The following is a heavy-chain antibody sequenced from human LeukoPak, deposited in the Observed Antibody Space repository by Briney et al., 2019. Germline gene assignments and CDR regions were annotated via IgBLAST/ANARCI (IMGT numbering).Heavy chain of an antibody. V-gene: IGHV4-34*01. D-gene: IGHD3-3*01. CDR1: GGSFSGYY. CDR3: ARSLRETYYGFWSGYYREGRHDMDV. CDR2: INHSGST. J-gene: IGHJ6*03. Sequence: KPSETLSLTCAVYGGSFSGYYRSWIRQPPGKGLEWIGEINHSGSTNYNPSLKSRVTISVDTSKNQFSLKLRSVTAADTAVYYCARSLRETYYGFWSGYYREGRHDMDVWGKGTTVTVS.